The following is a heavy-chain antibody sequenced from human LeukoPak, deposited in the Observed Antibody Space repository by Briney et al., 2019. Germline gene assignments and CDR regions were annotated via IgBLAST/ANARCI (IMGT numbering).Heavy chain of an antibody. CDR1: GFTFSSYS. CDR2: ISSSSSTI. J-gene: IGHJ6*02. D-gene: IGHD6-13*01. V-gene: IGHV3-48*01. CDR3: AREFPMSRLGIAAAGSKTDYYYYGMDV. Sequence: PGGSLRLSCAASGFTFSSYSMNWVRQAPGKGLEWVSYISSSSSTIYYADSVKGRFTISRDNSKNTLYLQMNSLRAEDTAVYYCAREFPMSRLGIAAAGSKTDYYYYGMDVWGQGTTVTVSS.